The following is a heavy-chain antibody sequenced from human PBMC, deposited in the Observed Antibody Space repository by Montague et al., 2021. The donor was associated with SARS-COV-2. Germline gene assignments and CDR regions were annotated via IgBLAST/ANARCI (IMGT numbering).Heavy chain of an antibody. J-gene: IGHJ4*02. CDR2: TYHRSKWHT. CDR3: ASGWTLFD. V-gene: IGHV6-1*01. D-gene: IGHD6-19*01. Sequence: CAISGDSVSKTAAASNWNSLSPSRGFEWLGSTYHRSKWHTDYAVSVEGRLAIDADTSQNQFSLQLHSVTPEDSAVYYCASGWTLFDWGQGTLVTVSS. CDR1: GDSVSKTAAA.